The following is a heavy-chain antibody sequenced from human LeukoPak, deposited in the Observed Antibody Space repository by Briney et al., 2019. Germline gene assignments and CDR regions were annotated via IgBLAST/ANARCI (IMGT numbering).Heavy chain of an antibody. CDR2: IYSGGST. CDR1: GFTVSSNY. Sequence: GGSLRLSCAASGFTVSSNYMSWVRQAPGKGLEWVSVIYSGGSTYYADSVKGRFTISRDNSKNTLNLQMNSLRAEDTAVYYCARGPSSSGYYYYYYMDVWGKGTTVTISS. CDR3: ARGPSSSGYYYYYYMDV. J-gene: IGHJ6*03. V-gene: IGHV3-66*01. D-gene: IGHD3-22*01.